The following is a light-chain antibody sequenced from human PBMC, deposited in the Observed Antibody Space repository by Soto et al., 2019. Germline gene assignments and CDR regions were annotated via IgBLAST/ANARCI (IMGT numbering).Light chain of an antibody. V-gene: IGKV3-11*01. Sequence: IVRTQSPATLSVSPGERATLSCRASQSISSNLAWYQQKPGQAPRLLIYDASTRATDIPARFSGSGSGTDFTLTISSLGPEDFAVYYCQQRSNWPPITFGQGTRLEIK. CDR1: QSISSN. CDR2: DAS. CDR3: QQRSNWPPIT. J-gene: IGKJ5*01.